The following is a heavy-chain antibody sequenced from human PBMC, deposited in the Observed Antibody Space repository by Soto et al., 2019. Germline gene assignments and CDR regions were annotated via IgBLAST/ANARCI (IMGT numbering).Heavy chain of an antibody. CDR2: IRKRINSYTT. D-gene: IGHD6-19*01. CDR3: ARVMVVAGHYYFDY. CDR1: GFTFSDHY. V-gene: IGHV3-72*01. J-gene: IGHJ4*02. Sequence: EVQLVESGGGLAQPGGSLRLSCEASGFTFSDHYMDWVRQAPGKGLEWVGRIRKRINSYTTEYAASVKGRFTISRDDSKNSLYLQMNSLKTDDTAVYYCARVMVVAGHYYFDYWGQGTLVTVSS.